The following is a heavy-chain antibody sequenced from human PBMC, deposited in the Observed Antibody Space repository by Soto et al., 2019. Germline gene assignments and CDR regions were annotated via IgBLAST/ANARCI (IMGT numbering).Heavy chain of an antibody. CDR1: GYTFTSYA. CDR3: ASSHSRLGGYYDY. D-gene: IGHD3-10*01. V-gene: IGHV1-3*01. Sequence: ASVKVSCKASGYTFTSYAMHWVRQAPGQRLEWMGWINAGNGNTKYSQKFQGRVTITRATSASTAYMELSSLRSEYTAVYYCASSHSRLGGYYDYWGQGTLVTVSS. J-gene: IGHJ4*02. CDR2: INAGNGNT.